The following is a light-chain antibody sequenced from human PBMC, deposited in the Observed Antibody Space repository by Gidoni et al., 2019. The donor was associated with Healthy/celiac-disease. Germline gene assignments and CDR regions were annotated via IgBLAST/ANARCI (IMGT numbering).Light chain of an antibody. V-gene: IGKV3-20*01. CDR2: GAS. Sequence: EIVLTQSPGTLSLSPGERATLSCRASQSVSSSYLAWYQQKPGQAPRLLIYGASSRATGIPDRFSGSVSGTDFTLTISRLEPEDFAVYYCQQYGSSPRLTFGGXTKVEIK. CDR3: QQYGSSPRLT. J-gene: IGKJ4*01. CDR1: QSVSSSY.